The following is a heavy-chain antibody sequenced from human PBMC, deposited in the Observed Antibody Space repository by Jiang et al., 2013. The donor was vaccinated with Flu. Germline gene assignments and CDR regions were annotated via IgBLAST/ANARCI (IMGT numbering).Heavy chain of an antibody. CDR2: INPSDGRT. CDR3: ARDSSAAETSWWFDP. J-gene: IGHJ5*02. D-gene: IGHD6-13*01. Sequence: PGASVKVSCKASGYTFTSHWMHWVRQAPGQGLEWMAIINPSDGRTNYAEKFQGRVTLTRDTSTSTVYMELSSLRSEDTAVYYCARDSSAAETSWWFDPWGQGTLVTVSS. CDR1: GYTFTSHW. V-gene: IGHV1-46*01.